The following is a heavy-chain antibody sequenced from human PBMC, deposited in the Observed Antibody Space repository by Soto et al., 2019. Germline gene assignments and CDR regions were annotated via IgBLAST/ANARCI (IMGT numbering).Heavy chain of an antibody. CDR1: GDSISNNNFY. CDR2: IYYSGST. V-gene: IGHV4-39*07. J-gene: IGHJ4*02. D-gene: IGHD6-6*01. Sequence: SETLSLTCTVPGDSISNNNFYWGWIRQPPGKGLEWIGTIYYSGSTYYNPSLKSRVTISVDTSNNQFSLKLSSVTAADTAVYYCARGLLSIAARGLDFDYWGQGTLVTVAS. CDR3: ARGLLSIAARGLDFDY.